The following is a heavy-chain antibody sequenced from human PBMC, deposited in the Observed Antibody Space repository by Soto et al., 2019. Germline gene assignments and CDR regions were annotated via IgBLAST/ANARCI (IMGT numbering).Heavy chain of an antibody. CDR2: IIPIFGTA. CDR3: ARVGSSSSWSHYFDY. J-gene: IGHJ4*02. D-gene: IGHD6-13*01. Sequence: SVKVSCKASGGTFSSYAISWVRQAPGQGLEWMGGIIPIFGTANYAQKFQGRVTITADESTSTAYMELSSLRSEDTAVYHCARVGSSSSWSHYFDYWGQGTLVTVSS. V-gene: IGHV1-69*13. CDR1: GGTFSSYA.